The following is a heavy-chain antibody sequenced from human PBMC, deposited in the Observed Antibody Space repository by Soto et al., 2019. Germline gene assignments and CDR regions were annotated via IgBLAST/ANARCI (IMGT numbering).Heavy chain of an antibody. CDR3: AREPFTKLYYYYGMDV. D-gene: IGHD1-7*01. J-gene: IGHJ6*02. V-gene: IGHV1-46*01. CDR2: INPSGGST. CDR1: GYTFTSYY. Sequence: ASVKVSCKASGYTFTSYYMHWVRQAPGQGLEWMGIINPSGGSTSYAQKFQGRVTMTRDTSTSTVYMELSSLRSEDTAVYYCAREPFTKLYYYYGMDVWGQGTTVTVSS.